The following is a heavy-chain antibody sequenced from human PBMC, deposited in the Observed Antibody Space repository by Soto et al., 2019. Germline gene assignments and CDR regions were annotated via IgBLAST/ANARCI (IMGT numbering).Heavy chain of an antibody. D-gene: IGHD1-26*01. Sequence: SQTLSLTCAVTGDSVSSNSAGWSWVRQSPSRGLEWLGRTYYRSKWYYEYAVSVRGRITINPDTSKNQYSLQLNSVTPEDTAVYFCARGEQYSGRIFDYWGQGTLVTVSS. CDR3: ARGEQYSGRIFDY. CDR1: GDSVSSNSAG. CDR2: TYYRSKWYY. J-gene: IGHJ4*01. V-gene: IGHV6-1*01.